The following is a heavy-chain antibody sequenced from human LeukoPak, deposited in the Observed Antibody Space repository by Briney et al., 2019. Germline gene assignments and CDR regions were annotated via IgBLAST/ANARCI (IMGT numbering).Heavy chain of an antibody. Sequence: GESLKISCKGSGYSFTSYWIGWVRQMPGKGLEWMGIIYPGDSDTRYSPSFQGQVTISADKSIGTAYLQWSSLKASDTAMYYCARHMYSSGWYLIIHYWGQGTLVTVSS. CDR3: ARHMYSSGWYLIIHY. J-gene: IGHJ4*02. V-gene: IGHV5-51*01. D-gene: IGHD6-19*01. CDR2: IYPGDSDT. CDR1: GYSFTSYW.